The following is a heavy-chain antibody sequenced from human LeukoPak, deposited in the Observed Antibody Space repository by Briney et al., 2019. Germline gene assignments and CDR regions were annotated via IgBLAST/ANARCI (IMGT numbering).Heavy chain of an antibody. CDR3: ARENRPRLYGSGSYCTY. V-gene: IGHV3-53*01. Sequence: PGGSLRLSCAASGFTVSSNYMSWVRQAPGKGLRWVSVIYSGGSTYYADSVKGRFTISRHNSKNTLYLQMNSLRAEDTAVYYCARENRPRLYGSGSYCTYWGQGTLVTVSS. J-gene: IGHJ4*02. D-gene: IGHD3-10*01. CDR1: GFTVSSNY. CDR2: IYSGGST.